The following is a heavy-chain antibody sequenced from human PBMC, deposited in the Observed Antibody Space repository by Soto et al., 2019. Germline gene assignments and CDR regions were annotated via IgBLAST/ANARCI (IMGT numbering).Heavy chain of an antibody. CDR3: ATFTALANCGGDCDRN. CDR1: GFTFSSYW. CDR2: INGDGSTT. V-gene: IGHV3-74*01. D-gene: IGHD2-21*02. J-gene: IGHJ4*02. Sequence: EVQLVESGGGLVQPGGSLRLSCAASGFTFSSYWMHWVRQAPGKGLVWVSRINGDGSTTSYADSVKGRFTISRDNAKNXLYLQMNSLRAEDTAVYYCATFTALANCGGDCDRNWGQGTLVTVSS.